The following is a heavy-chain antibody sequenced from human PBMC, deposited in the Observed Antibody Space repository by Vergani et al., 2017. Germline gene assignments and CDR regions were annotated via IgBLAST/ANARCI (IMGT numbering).Heavy chain of an antibody. CDR3: ARVGPVVPAAMYYDAFDI. CDR1: GGSISSYY. J-gene: IGHJ3*02. V-gene: IGHV4-59*01. Sequence: QVQLQESGPGLVKPSETLSLTCTVSGGSISSYYWSWIRQPPGKGLEWIGYIYYSGSTNYNPSLKSRVTISVDTSKNQFSLKLSSVTAADTAVYYCARVGPVVPAAMYYDAFDIWGQGTMVTVSS. D-gene: IGHD2-2*01. CDR2: IYYSGST.